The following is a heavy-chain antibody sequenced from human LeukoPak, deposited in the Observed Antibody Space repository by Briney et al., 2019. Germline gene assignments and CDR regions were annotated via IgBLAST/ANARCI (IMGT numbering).Heavy chain of an antibody. CDR3: ATWGD. CDR1: GYTFTNYP. J-gene: IGHJ4*02. CDR2: MNPNSGDT. Sequence: ASVKVSCKASGYTFTNYPINWVRQATGQGLEWMGWMNPNSGDTVYAQKFRGRFTVTRNTSVNTAYMELSSLRSKDTAVYYCATWGDGGQGTLVTVSA. D-gene: IGHD3-16*01. V-gene: IGHV1-8*03.